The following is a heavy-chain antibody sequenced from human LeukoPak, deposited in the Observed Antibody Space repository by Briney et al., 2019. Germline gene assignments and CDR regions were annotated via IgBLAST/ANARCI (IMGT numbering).Heavy chain of an antibody. J-gene: IGHJ4*02. V-gene: IGHV3-48*03. CDR2: ISPIGSTI. CDR3: ARIKNDYGDYRPSDY. Sequence: GGSLRLSCAASGFTFSSYEMNWVRQAPGKGLEWVSYISPIGSTIYYAGSVKGRFTISRDNAKNSLSLQMDSLRAEDTAVYYCARIKNDYGDYRPSDYWGQGTLVTVSS. CDR1: GFTFSSYE. D-gene: IGHD4-17*01.